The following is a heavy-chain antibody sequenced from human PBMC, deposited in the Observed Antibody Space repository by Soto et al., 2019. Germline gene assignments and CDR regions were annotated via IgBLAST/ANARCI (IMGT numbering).Heavy chain of an antibody. V-gene: IGHV4-39*01. CDR3: ARHLSDSGYDLNY. D-gene: IGHD5-12*01. J-gene: IGHJ4*01. CDR2: IYYSGST. CDR1: GGSINSSDYF. Sequence: ASETLSLTRTVSGGSINSSDYFWGWVRQPPGKGLEWIGSIYYSGSTYYNPSLKSRVSISVDTSKNQFSLNLTSVTAADTAVYYCARHLSDSGYDLNYWGQGTLVTVSS.